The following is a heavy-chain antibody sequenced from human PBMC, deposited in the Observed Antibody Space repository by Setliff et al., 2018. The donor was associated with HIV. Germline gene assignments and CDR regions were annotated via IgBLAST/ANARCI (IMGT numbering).Heavy chain of an antibody. CDR1: GGSFSDYY. D-gene: IGHD3-3*01. CDR3: ARQRGGRVTIFGVSGGWFDP. CDR2: INHSGST. V-gene: IGHV4-34*01. J-gene: IGHJ5*02. Sequence: PSETLSLTCAVYGGSFSDYYWSWIRQPPGKGLEWIGEINHSGSTNYNPSLKSRVTISIETSKNQFSLKLSSVTAADTAVYYCARQRGGRVTIFGVSGGWFDPWGQGTLVTV.